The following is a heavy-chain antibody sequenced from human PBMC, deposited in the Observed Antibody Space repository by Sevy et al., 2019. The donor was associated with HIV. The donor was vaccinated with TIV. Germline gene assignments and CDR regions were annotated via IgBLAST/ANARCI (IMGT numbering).Heavy chain of an antibody. CDR2: INHSGST. V-gene: IGHV4-34*01. J-gene: IGHJ6*03. Sequence: SETLSLTCAVYGGTFSGYYWSWISQPPGKGLEWIGEINHSGSTNYNPSLKSRVTISVDTSKNQFSLKLSSVTAADTAVYYCARGLSYCSSTSCTPYHMDVWGKGTTVTVSS. D-gene: IGHD2-2*01. CDR1: GGTFSGYY. CDR3: ARGLSYCSSTSCTPYHMDV.